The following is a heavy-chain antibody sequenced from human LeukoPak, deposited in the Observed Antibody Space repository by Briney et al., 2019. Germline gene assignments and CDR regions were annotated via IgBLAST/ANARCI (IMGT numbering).Heavy chain of an antibody. J-gene: IGHJ4*02. D-gene: IGHD2/OR15-2a*01. CDR2: IYSDGSFGRT. CDR1: GFTFSNYG. V-gene: IGHV3-NL1*01. Sequence: PGGSLRLSCAASGFTFSNYGMHWVRQTPGKGLEWVSVIYSDGSFGRTFYADSVKGRFTISRDNSRNTVYLQMNSLRADDTAVYYCARGRNYFPIDYWGQGTLVTVSS. CDR3: ARGRNYFPIDY.